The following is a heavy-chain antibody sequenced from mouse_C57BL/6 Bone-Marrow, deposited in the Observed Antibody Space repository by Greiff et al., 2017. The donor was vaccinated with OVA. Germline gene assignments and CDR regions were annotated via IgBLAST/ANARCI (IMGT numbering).Heavy chain of an antibody. CDR2: IYPRSGNT. CDR3: ARGPFITTSY. D-gene: IGHD1-1*01. Sequence: QVQLQQSGAELARPGASVKLSCKASGYTFTSYGISWVKQRTGQGLEWIGEIYPRSGNTYYNEKFKGKATLTADKSSSTAYMELRSLTSEDSAVYFCARGPFITTSYGGQGTSVTVSS. J-gene: IGHJ4*01. V-gene: IGHV1-81*01. CDR1: GYTFTSYG.